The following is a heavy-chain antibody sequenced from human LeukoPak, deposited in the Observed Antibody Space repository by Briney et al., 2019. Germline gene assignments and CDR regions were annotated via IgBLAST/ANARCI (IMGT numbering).Heavy chain of an antibody. J-gene: IGHJ3*01. Sequence: SETLSLTCTVSGGSIRSDFWGWIRQPPGKGLEYIGYIYHSGRTTYHPALKSRLTISLDKSNPQFSLNLSSVTAADTAMYYCARYKTTVVLGAFDVWRQGTMVTVSS. CDR3: ARYKTTVVLGAFDV. D-gene: IGHD4-23*01. V-gene: IGHV4-59*01. CDR1: GGSIRSDF. CDR2: IYHSGRT.